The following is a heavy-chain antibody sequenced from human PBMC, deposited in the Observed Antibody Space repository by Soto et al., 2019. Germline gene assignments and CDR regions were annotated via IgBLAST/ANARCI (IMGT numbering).Heavy chain of an antibody. CDR3: TRSPEGWFDP. CDR1: GFTFSGSA. CDR2: IRSKANSYAT. V-gene: IGHV3-73*01. Sequence: EVQLVESRGGLVQPGGSLKLSCAASGFTFSGSAMHWVRQASGKGLEWVGRIRSKANSYATAYAASVKGRFTISRDDSKNTAYLQMNSLKTEDTAVYYCTRSPEGWFDPWGQGTLVTVSS. J-gene: IGHJ5*02.